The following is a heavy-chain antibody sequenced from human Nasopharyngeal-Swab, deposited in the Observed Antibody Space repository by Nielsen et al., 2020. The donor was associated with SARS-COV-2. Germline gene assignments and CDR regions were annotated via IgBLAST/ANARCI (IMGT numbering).Heavy chain of an antibody. J-gene: IGHJ4*02. CDR3: AKDGCPRSGECQFEN. Sequence: GGPRRPPCAALGSTFSTNAVSGVPKAPGKGLEGVSTTIINGGSTYYADAVKGRFTISRDNSKNTLYLQMDGLRVEDTAVYYCAKDGCPRSGECQFENWGQGTLATVSS. D-gene: IGHD2-15*01. V-gene: IGHV3-23*01. CDR1: GSTFSTNA. CDR2: TIINGGST.